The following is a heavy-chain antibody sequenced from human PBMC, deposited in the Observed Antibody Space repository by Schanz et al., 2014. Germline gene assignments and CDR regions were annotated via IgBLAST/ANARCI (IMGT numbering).Heavy chain of an antibody. J-gene: IGHJ4*02. CDR1: GFTFSSYS. CDR2: ISSSGSYI. D-gene: IGHD6-19*01. CDR3: AIIGVMVAVAGTRADY. V-gene: IGHV3-21*01. Sequence: EGQLAESGGGLVQPGGSLRLSCAASGFTFSSYSMNWVRQAPGKGLEWVSSISSSGSYIYYADSVKGRFSISRDNAKNSLFLQMNRLRAEDTALYYCAIIGVMVAVAGTRADYWGQGTLVTVSS.